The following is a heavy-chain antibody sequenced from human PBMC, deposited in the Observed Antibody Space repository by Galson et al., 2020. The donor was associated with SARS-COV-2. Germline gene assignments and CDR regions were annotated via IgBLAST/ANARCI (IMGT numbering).Heavy chain of an antibody. Sequence: ETSETLSLTCTVSGGSISSYYWSWIRQPPGKGREWRGDIYYTGSTNYNPSLKSRLTISVDTSKNQFSVKLNSVTAADTAIYYCAASSTVPGRSYFDYWGQGTLVTVSS. CDR1: GGSISSYY. CDR2: IYYTGST. V-gene: IGHV4-59*03. J-gene: IGHJ4*02. CDR3: AASSTVPGRSYFDY. D-gene: IGHD1-1*01.